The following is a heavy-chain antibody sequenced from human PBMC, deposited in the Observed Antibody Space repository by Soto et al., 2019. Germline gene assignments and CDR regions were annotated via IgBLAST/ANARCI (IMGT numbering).Heavy chain of an antibody. CDR2: INHSGST. CDR3: ARDLGYAGLNCSGGSCYSRRFDP. CDR1: GGSFSGYY. D-gene: IGHD2-15*01. Sequence: PSETLSLTCAVYGGSFSGYYWSWIRQPPGKGLEWIGEINHSGSTNYNPSLKSRVTISVDTSKNQFSLKLSFVTAADTAVYYCARDLGYAGLNCSGGSCYSRRFDPWGQGTLVTVSS. V-gene: IGHV4-34*01. J-gene: IGHJ5*02.